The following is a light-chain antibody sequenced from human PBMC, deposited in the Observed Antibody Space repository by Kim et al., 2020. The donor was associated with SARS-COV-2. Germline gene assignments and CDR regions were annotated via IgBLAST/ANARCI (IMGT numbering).Light chain of an antibody. V-gene: IGLV2-14*03. CDR2: DVN. J-gene: IGLJ3*02. Sequence: QSALTQPASVSGSPGQSITISCTGTSSDIGRYNYVSWYQQHPGKPPKVIIYDVNKWPSGVSNRFSGSKSGNTASLTISGLQAEDEADYYCSSFTASVTWVFGGGTQLTVL. CDR1: SSDIGRYNY. CDR3: SSFTASVTWV.